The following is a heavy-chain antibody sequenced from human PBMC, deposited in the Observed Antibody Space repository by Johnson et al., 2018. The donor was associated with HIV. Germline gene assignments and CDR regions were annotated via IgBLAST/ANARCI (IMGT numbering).Heavy chain of an antibody. CDR2: ISGGDDDK. CDR1: GFTVSSNH. J-gene: IGHJ3*02. CDR3: ARGVGATLVPNDAFDI. D-gene: IGHD1-26*01. V-gene: IGHV3-21*04. Sequence: EVQLVESGGGLVQPGGSLRLSCVASGFTVSSNHMTWVRQAPGQGLEWVSFISGGDDDKYYADSVKGRFTISRDNAKNSLYLQMNSLRAEDTAVYYCARGVGATLVPNDAFDIWGQGTMVTVSS.